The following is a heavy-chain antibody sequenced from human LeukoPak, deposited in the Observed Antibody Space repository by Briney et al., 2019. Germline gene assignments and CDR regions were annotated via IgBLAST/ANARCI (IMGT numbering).Heavy chain of an antibody. D-gene: IGHD1-26*01. Sequence: HPGGSLRLSCAASGFTFSSYWMSWVRQAPGKGVEWVANIKQHRSEKYYVDSVNLPFTISRDNPKNSLYLQMNSLRAEDTAVYYCARAPSGIDYWGQGTLVTVSS. CDR2: IKQHRSEK. CDR1: GFTFSSYW. J-gene: IGHJ4*02. CDR3: ARAPSGIDY. V-gene: IGHV3-7*01.